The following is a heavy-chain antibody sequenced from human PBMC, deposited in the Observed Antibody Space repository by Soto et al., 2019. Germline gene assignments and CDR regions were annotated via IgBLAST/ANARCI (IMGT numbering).Heavy chain of an antibody. Sequence: QVQLQQSGPGLVKPSQTLSLTCAISGDSVSSNSAAWNWIRQSPSRGLEWLGRTYYRSKWYNDYAVSVQSRITINPDTSKNQFSLQLNSVTPEDTAVYYCARGIAAAGRWLGEGVGYWGQGTLVTVSS. J-gene: IGHJ4*02. CDR2: TYYRSKWYN. V-gene: IGHV6-1*01. D-gene: IGHD6-13*01. CDR1: GDSVSSNSAA. CDR3: ARGIAAAGRWLGEGVGY.